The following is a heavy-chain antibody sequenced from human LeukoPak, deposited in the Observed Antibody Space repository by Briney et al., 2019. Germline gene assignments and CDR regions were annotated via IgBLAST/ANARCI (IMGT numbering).Heavy chain of an antibody. J-gene: IGHJ4*02. D-gene: IGHD2-8*01. Sequence: ASVKVSCKASGYTFTGYAMHWVRQAPGQRLEWMGWINAGNGNTKYSQKFQGRVTITRDTSADTAYMELSSLRSEDTAVYYCARLKYCTNGVCYAGFDYWGQGTLVTVSS. CDR2: INAGNGNT. V-gene: IGHV1-3*01. CDR1: GYTFTGYA. CDR3: ARLKYCTNGVCYAGFDY.